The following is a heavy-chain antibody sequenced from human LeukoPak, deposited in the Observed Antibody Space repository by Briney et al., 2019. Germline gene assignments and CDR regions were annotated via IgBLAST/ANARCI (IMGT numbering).Heavy chain of an antibody. D-gene: IGHD2-15*01. CDR2: ISSSGSTI. V-gene: IGHV3-48*03. CDR3: ARASLGYCSGGSCYYYGMDV. CDR1: GFTFSSYE. J-gene: IGHJ6*02. Sequence: PGGSLRLSCAAPGFTFSSYEMNWVRQAPGKGLEWVSYISSSGSTIYYADSVKGRFTISRDNAKNSLYLQMNSLRAEDTAVYYCARASLGYCSGGSCYYYGMDVWGQGTTVTVSS.